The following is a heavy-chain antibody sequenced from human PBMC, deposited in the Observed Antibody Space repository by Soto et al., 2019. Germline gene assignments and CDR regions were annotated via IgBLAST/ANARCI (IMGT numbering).Heavy chain of an antibody. CDR1: GGTFSSYA. D-gene: IGHD3-22*01. Sequence: RASVKVSCKASGGTFSSYAISWVREAPGQGLEWMGGIIPIFGTANYAQKFQGRVTITADESTSTAYMELSSLRSEDTAVYYCARNPNYYDSSGYYPFSAFDIWGQGTMVTVS. CDR3: ARNPNYYDSSGYYPFSAFDI. CDR2: IIPIFGTA. V-gene: IGHV1-69*13. J-gene: IGHJ3*02.